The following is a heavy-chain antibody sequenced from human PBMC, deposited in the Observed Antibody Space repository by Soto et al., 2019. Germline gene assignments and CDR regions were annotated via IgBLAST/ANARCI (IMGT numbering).Heavy chain of an antibody. CDR3: TKDRVPDGIYSFDY. V-gene: IGHV3-23*01. CDR1: GFTFDDYA. CDR2: IDLNGGRI. D-gene: IGHD2-15*01. Sequence: GGSLRLSCEVSGFTFDDYAMHWVRQGPGKGLEWVSFIDLNGGRIYYRDSVKGRFTIFKDNSMNTVYLQMNSLRVEDAAVYYCTKDRVPDGIYSFDYWGQGALVTVSS. J-gene: IGHJ4*02.